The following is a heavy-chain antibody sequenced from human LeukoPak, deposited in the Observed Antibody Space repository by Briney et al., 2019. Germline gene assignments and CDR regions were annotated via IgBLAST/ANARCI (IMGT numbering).Heavy chain of an antibody. CDR1: GGTFSSYA. J-gene: IGHJ4*02. V-gene: IGHV1-18*01. Sequence: ASVKVSCKASGGTFSSYAISWVRQAPGQGLEWMGWISAYNGNTNYAQKLQGRVTMTTDTSTSTAYMELRSLRSDDTAVYYCARDLLRLDCSSTSCRFRGPAYWGQGTLVTVSS. CDR3: ARDLLRLDCSSTSCRFRGPAY. CDR2: ISAYNGNT. D-gene: IGHD2-2*01.